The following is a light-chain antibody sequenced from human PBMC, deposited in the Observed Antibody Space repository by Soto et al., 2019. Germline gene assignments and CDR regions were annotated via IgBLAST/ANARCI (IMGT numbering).Light chain of an antibody. Sequence: DIVMTQSPLSLPVTPGEPASISCRSSQSLLHSNGYNYSDWYLQKPGQSPQLLIYLGSNRASGVPDRFSGSGSGTDFTLKISRVEAEDVGVYYCMQALQTQFAQGTKV. CDR2: LGS. J-gene: IGKJ1*01. CDR1: QSLLHSNGYNY. CDR3: MQALQTQ. V-gene: IGKV2-28*01.